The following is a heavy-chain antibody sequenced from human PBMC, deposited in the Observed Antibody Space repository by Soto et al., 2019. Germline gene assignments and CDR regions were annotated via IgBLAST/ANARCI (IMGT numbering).Heavy chain of an antibody. Sequence: VKVSCKASGGTFSSYTISWVRQAPGQGLEWMGRIIPILGIANYAQKFQGRVTITADKSTSTAYMELSSLRSEDTAVYYCARDYDSSGYSKWGQGTLVTVSS. J-gene: IGHJ4*02. V-gene: IGHV1-69*10. CDR1: GGTFSSYT. D-gene: IGHD3-22*01. CDR2: IIPILGIA. CDR3: ARDYDSSGYSK.